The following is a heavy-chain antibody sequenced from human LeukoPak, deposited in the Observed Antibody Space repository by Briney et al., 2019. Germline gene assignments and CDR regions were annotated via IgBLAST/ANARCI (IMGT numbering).Heavy chain of an antibody. CDR3: AKEGKTRNWNYYQAKAVY. D-gene: IGHD1-7*01. Sequence: PGGSLRLSCAASGFTFSSYSMNWGRQATGKGLEWVSSISTSSSYIYYADSVKGRFTISRDNSKNTLYLQMNSLRAGDTAAYYCAKEGKTRNWNYYQAKAVYWGQGTLVTVSA. J-gene: IGHJ4*02. V-gene: IGHV3-21*04. CDR2: ISTSSSYI. CDR1: GFTFSSYS.